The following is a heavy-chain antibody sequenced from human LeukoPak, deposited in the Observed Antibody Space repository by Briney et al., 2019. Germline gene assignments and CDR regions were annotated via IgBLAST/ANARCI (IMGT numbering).Heavy chain of an antibody. CDR2: MNPSSGNT. CDR3: ARAAGGTRNYYMDV. Sequence: ASVKVSCKASGYTFSSYDVNWVRQATGQGLEWMGWMNPSSGNTGYAQKFQGRGTIIRNTSIGTAYMELSSLRSEDTAVYYCARAAGGTRNYYMDVWAKGTTVTVSS. J-gene: IGHJ6*03. V-gene: IGHV1-8*01. CDR1: GYTFSSYD. D-gene: IGHD3-16*01.